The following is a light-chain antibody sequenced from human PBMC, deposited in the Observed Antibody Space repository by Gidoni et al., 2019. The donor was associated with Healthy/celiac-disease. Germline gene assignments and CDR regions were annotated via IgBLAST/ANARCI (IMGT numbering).Light chain of an antibody. Sequence: VIWMTQSPYLLSASTGDRVTISCRMSQGIRSYLAWYQQKPGKAPELLIYAASTLQSGVPSRFSGSGSGTYFTLTISCLQSEDFATYYCQQYYSFPLTFGGGTKVEIK. CDR3: QQYYSFPLT. CDR2: AAS. CDR1: QGIRSY. V-gene: IGKV1D-8*01. J-gene: IGKJ4*01.